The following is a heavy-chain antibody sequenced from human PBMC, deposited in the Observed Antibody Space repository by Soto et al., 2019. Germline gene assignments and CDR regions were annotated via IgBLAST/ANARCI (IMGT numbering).Heavy chain of an antibody. CDR3: ARGGGYDSMDYIDY. J-gene: IGHJ4*02. CDR1: GGSVSSGSYY. D-gene: IGHD5-12*01. V-gene: IGHV4-61*01. CDR2: IYYSGST. Sequence: SETLSLTCTVSGGSVSSGSYYWSWIRQPPGKGLEWIGYIYYSGSTNYNPSLKSRVTISVDTSKNQFSLKLSSVTAADTAVYYCARGGGYDSMDYIDYWGQGTLVTVSS.